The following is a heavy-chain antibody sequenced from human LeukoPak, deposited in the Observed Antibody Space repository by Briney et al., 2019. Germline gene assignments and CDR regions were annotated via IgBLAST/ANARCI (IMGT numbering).Heavy chain of an antibody. J-gene: IGHJ4*02. D-gene: IGHD5-12*01. CDR1: EFTFSSYS. CDR3: ARTGTRKYSGYDLSFDY. Sequence: GGSLRLSCAASEFTFSSYSMNWVRQAPGKGLEWVSSISSSSSYIYYADSVKGRFTISRDNAKNSLYLQMNSLRAEDTAVYYCARTGTRKYSGYDLSFDYWGQGTLVTVSS. CDR2: ISSSSSYI. V-gene: IGHV3-21*01.